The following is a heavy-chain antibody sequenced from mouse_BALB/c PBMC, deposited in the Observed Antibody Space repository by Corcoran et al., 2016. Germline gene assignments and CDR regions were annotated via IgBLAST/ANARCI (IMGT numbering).Heavy chain of an antibody. CDR3: PLTGTNYAMDY. V-gene: IGHV1S12*01. CDR1: GYTFTSYY. CDR2: IYPRDGST. J-gene: IGHJ4*01. Sequence: QVQLQQSGPELVKPGASVKISCKASGYTFTSYYIHWVKQRPGQGLEWIGYIYPRDGSTNYNEKFKGKATLTADTSSSTAYMQLSSLTSEDSAVYFCPLTGTNYAMDYLGQGTSVTVSS. D-gene: IGHD4-1*01.